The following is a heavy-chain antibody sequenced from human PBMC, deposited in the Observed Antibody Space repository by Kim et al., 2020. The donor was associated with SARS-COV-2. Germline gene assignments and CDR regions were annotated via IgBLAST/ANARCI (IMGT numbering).Heavy chain of an antibody. CDR3: AKALDYNYESSLDY. CDR2: TSYDGGNI. CDR1: GFSFSTYG. Sequence: GGSLRLSCAASGFSFSTYGMHWVRQAPGKGLEWVALTSYDGGNISHADSVRGRFTVSRDNSKNTVYLQMNILRDDDTAVYFCAKALDYNYESSLDYWGQGTLVTVSS. V-gene: IGHV3-30*18. J-gene: IGHJ4*02. D-gene: IGHD3-22*01.